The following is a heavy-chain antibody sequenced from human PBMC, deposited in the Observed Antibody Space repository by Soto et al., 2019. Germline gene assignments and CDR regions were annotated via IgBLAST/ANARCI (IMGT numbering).Heavy chain of an antibody. J-gene: IGHJ4*02. CDR3: ARSTVTYYFDY. CDR2: IWYDGSNK. Sequence: QVQLVESGGGVVQPGRSLRLSCAASGFTFSSYGMHWVRQAPGKGLEWVAVIWYDGSNKYYADSVKGRFTISRDNSKNTLYLQMNSLGAEDTAVYYCARSTVTYYFDYWGQGTLVTVSS. D-gene: IGHD4-17*01. CDR1: GFTFSSYG. V-gene: IGHV3-33*01.